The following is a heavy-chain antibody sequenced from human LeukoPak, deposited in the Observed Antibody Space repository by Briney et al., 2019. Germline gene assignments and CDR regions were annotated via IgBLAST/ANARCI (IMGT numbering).Heavy chain of an antibody. D-gene: IGHD5-18*01. CDR1: GFTFSSYA. CDR2: ISYDGSNK. CDR3: ARGGSVDTAMVNAFDI. J-gene: IGHJ3*02. V-gene: IGHV3-30-3*01. Sequence: GGSLRLSCAASGFTFSSYAMHWVRQAPGKGLEWVAVISYDGSNKYYADSVKGRFTISRDNSKNTLYLQMNSLRAEDTAVYYCARGGSVDTAMVNAFDIWGQGTMVTVSS.